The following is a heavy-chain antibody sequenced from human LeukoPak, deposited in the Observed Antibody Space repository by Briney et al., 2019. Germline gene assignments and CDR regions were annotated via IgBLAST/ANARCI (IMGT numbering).Heavy chain of an antibody. CDR3: ARQRYTYGLDA. CDR1: GYGFTTYW. J-gene: IGHJ6*02. V-gene: IGHV5-51*01. CDR2: IYPGDSQS. D-gene: IGHD1-1*01. Sequence: GESLKISCKGSGYGFTTYWIGWVRQMSGKGLEWMGIIYPGDSQSRYSPSFQGQVTMSADKSISTAYLQWSSLKASDTAIYYCARQRYTYGLDAWGQGTAVTVSS.